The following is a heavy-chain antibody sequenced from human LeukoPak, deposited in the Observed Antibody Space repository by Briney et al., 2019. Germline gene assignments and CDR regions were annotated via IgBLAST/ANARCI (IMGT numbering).Heavy chain of an antibody. Sequence: ASVKVSCKASGGTFSSYAISWVRQAPGQGLEWMGRIIPIFGIANYAQKFQGRVTITADKSTSTAYMELSSLRSEDTAVYYWAGVSSGYYGMDVWGQGTTVTVSS. CDR1: GGTFSSYA. J-gene: IGHJ6*02. CDR3: AGVSSGYYGMDV. V-gene: IGHV1-69*04. D-gene: IGHD3-22*01. CDR2: IIPIFGIA.